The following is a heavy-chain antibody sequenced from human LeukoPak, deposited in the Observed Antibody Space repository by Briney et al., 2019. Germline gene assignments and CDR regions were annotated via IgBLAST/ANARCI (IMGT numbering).Heavy chain of an antibody. Sequence: GGSLRLSCAASGFTFSSYAMHWVRQAPGKGLEWVAVISYDGSNKYYADSVKGRFTISRDNSKNTLYLQMNSLRAEDTAVYYCAKYYYGSGSSDFDYWGQGTLVTVSS. J-gene: IGHJ4*02. V-gene: IGHV3-30-3*02. D-gene: IGHD3-10*01. CDR3: AKYYYGSGSSDFDY. CDR1: GFTFSSYA. CDR2: ISYDGSNK.